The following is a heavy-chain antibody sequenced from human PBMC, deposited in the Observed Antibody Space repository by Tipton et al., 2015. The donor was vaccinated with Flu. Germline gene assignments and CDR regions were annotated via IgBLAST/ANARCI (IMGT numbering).Heavy chain of an antibody. D-gene: IGHD1-26*01. Sequence: TLSLTCAVYGGSFSGYYWSWIRQPPGKGLEWIGEINHSGSTNYNPSLKSRVTISVDTSKNQFSLKLSSVTAADTAVYYCARSGQGSGSYWYYYYYMDVWGKGTTVTVSS. CDR3: ARSGQGSGSYWYYYYYMDV. J-gene: IGHJ6*03. V-gene: IGHV4-34*01. CDR1: GGSFSGYY. CDR2: INHSGST.